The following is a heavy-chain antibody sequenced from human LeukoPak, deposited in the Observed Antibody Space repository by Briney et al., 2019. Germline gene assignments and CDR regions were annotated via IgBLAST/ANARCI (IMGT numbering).Heavy chain of an antibody. CDR1: GFTFSSYA. Sequence: GGSLRLSCAASGFTFSSYAMSWVRQAPGKGLEWVSAISGSGGSTYYADSVKGRFTISRDNSKNTLYLQMNSLRAGDTAVYYCAKDLEVYSSSWYSGYWGQGTLVTVSS. CDR3: AKDLEVYSSSWYSGY. V-gene: IGHV3-23*01. J-gene: IGHJ4*02. D-gene: IGHD6-13*01. CDR2: ISGSGGST.